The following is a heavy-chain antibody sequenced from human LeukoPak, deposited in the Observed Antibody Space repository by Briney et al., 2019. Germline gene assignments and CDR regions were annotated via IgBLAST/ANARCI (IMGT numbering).Heavy chain of an antibody. D-gene: IGHD1-26*01. CDR3: AKDLSGSYAFDY. Sequence: GGSLRLSCAASGFTFSSYGMHWVRQAPGKGLEWVAAISYDGSNKYYADSVKGRFTISRDNSKNTLYLQMNSLRAEDTAVYYCAKDLSGSYAFDYWGQGTLVTVSS. CDR2: ISYDGSNK. V-gene: IGHV3-30*18. J-gene: IGHJ4*02. CDR1: GFTFSSYG.